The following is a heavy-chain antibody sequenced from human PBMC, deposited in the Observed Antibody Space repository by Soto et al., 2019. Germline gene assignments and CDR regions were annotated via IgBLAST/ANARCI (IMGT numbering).Heavy chain of an antibody. J-gene: IGHJ4*02. D-gene: IGHD6-19*01. CDR1: VFTFSAYH. V-gene: IGHV3-11*01. CDR2: IDTTGHTT. CDR3: VTDVTAAVAPDH. Sequence: GPLRRSGAASVFTFSAYHMSWIRQAPGKGLEWVSNIDTTGHTTSYADSVEGRFTTSRDNAKNSLYLQMNSLRGEDTAVYYCVTDVTAAVAPDHWGQGTLVTVSS.